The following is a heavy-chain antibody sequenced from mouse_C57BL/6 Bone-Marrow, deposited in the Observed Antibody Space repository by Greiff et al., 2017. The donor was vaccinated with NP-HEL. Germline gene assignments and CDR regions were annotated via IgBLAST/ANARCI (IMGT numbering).Heavy chain of an antibody. Sequence: VKLQESGAELARPGASVKLSCKASGYTFTSYGISWVKQRTGQGLEWIGEIYPRSGNTYYNEKFKGKATLTADKSSSTAYMELRSLTSEDSAVYFCANSRTTVVEGYAMDYWGQGTSVTVSS. CDR2: IYPRSGNT. V-gene: IGHV1-81*01. CDR1: GYTFTSYG. D-gene: IGHD1-1*01. CDR3: ANSRTTVVEGYAMDY. J-gene: IGHJ4*01.